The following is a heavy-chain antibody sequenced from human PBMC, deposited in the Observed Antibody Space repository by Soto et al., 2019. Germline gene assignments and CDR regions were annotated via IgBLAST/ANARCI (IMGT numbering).Heavy chain of an antibody. CDR1: AGTFSSYA. CDR3: AREGYYYGSGSPRGGYYYYYGMDV. D-gene: IGHD3-10*01. J-gene: IGHJ6*02. Sequence: SLQVCCKASAGTFSSYAISWVRQAPGQGLEWMGGIIPIFGTANYAQKFQGRVTITADKSTSTAYMELSSLRSEDTAVYYCAREGYYYGSGSPRGGYYYYYGMDVWGQGTTVTVSS. V-gene: IGHV1-69*06. CDR2: IIPIFGTA.